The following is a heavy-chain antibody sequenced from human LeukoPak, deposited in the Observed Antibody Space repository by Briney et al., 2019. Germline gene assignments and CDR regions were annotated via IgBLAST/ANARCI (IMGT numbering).Heavy chain of an antibody. Sequence: SETLSLTCTVSGGSISSSSYYWGWIRQPPGKGLEWIGSIYYSGSTYYNPSLKSRVTISVDTSKNQFSLKLSSVTAADTAVYYCARVSYYDFWSTDYTEGFDYWGRGTLVTVSS. CDR2: IYYSGST. CDR1: GGSISSSSYY. D-gene: IGHD3-3*01. V-gene: IGHV4-39*01. CDR3: ARVSYYDFWSTDYTEGFDY. J-gene: IGHJ4*02.